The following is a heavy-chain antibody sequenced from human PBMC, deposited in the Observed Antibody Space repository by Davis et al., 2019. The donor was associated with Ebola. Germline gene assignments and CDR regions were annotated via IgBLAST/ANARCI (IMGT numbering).Heavy chain of an antibody. V-gene: IGHV3-20*04. CDR1: GFTFSTYA. J-gene: IGHJ4*02. CDR3: AKGPEWLALGGFFDS. D-gene: IGHD6-19*01. CDR2: ISWNGGST. Sequence: GESLKISCAASGFTFSTYAMGWVRQAPGKGLEWVSGISWNGGSTGYADSVKGRFTISRDNAKNSLYLQMNSLRAEDTAVYYCAKGPEWLALGGFFDSWGQGTLVTVSS.